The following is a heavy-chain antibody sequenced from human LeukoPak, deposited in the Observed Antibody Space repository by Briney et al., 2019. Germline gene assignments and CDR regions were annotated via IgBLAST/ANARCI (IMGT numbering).Heavy chain of an antibody. D-gene: IGHD1-26*01. V-gene: IGHV3-11*01. CDR1: GFTFSDYY. CDR3: AREWEWDPYKEAGDDAFDI. Sequence: PGGSLRLSCAASGFTFSDYYMSWIRQVPGKGLEWVSYISSSGSTIYYADSVKGRFTISRDNAKNSLYLQMNSLRAEDTAVYYCAREWEWDPYKEAGDDAFDIWGQGTMVTVSS. CDR2: ISSSGSTI. J-gene: IGHJ3*02.